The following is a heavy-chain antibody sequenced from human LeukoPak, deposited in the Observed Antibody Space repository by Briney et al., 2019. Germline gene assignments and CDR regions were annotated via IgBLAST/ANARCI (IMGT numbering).Heavy chain of an antibody. V-gene: IGHV4-39*07. CDR2: GFYSGST. CDR3: ARSSSSWRNNWFDP. J-gene: IGHJ5*02. Sequence: SETLSLTCTVSGGSIRSIDSYWGWIRQPPGKGLERIGSGFYSGSTYYNPSLKSRVTISVDTSKNQFSLKLSSVTAADTAVYYCARSSSSWRNNWFDPWGQGTLVTVSS. CDR1: GGSIRSIDSY. D-gene: IGHD6-13*01.